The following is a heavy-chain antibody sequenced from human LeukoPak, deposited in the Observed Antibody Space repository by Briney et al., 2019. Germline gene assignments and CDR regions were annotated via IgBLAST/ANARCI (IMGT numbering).Heavy chain of an antibody. J-gene: IGHJ4*02. CDR3: ARVRNYYDTSGYYALDS. Sequence: PSETLSLTCTVSGGSISSYYWTWIRQPPGRGLEWIGYISYRGGTNYNPSLKSRVTISVDTSKNQFSLRLSSVTAADTAVYYCARVRNYYDTSGYYALDSWGQGTLVTVSS. CDR2: ISYRGGT. V-gene: IGHV4-59*01. CDR1: GGSISSYY. D-gene: IGHD3-22*01.